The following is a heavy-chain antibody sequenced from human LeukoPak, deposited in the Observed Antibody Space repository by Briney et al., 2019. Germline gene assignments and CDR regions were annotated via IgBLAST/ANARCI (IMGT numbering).Heavy chain of an antibody. D-gene: IGHD3-22*01. CDR3: ARGGWNKFDY. V-gene: IGHV4-59*01. CDR2: IFYSGTT. Sequence: SETLSLTCTVSGGSISSYYWSWIRQPPEKGLEWIGFIFYSGTTNYNPSLKSRVTISVDTSKNQFSLKLSSVTAADTAVYYCARGGWNKFDYWGQGTLVTVSS. J-gene: IGHJ4*02. CDR1: GGSISSYY.